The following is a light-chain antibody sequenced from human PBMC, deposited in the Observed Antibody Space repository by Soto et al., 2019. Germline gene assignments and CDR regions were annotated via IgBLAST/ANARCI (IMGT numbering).Light chain of an antibody. V-gene: IGLV2-14*03. CDR3: TSYTTSSTLAV. CDR1: SGDVGSYNY. Sequence: QSALTQPASVSGSPGQSITISCTGTSGDVGSYNYVSWYQQHPGKAPKLMIYDVSHRPSGVSNRFSGSKSGNTASLTISGLQAEDEADYYCTSYTTSSTLAVFGGGTKRTVL. CDR2: DVS. J-gene: IGLJ2*01.